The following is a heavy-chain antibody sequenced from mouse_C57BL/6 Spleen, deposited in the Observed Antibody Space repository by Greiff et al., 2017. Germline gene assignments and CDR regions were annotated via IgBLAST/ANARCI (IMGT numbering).Heavy chain of an antibody. J-gene: IGHJ3*01. CDR1: GYTFTGYW. CDR3: ARVYDYDVAWFAY. Sequence: LVESGAALMKPGASVPLSCKATGYTFTGYWIEWVKQRPGHGLEWIGEILPGSGSTNYNEKFKGKATFTADTSSNTAYMQLIILTTEDSSIYYCARVYDYDVAWFAYWGQGTLVTVSA. D-gene: IGHD2-4*01. V-gene: IGHV1-9*01. CDR2: ILPGSGST.